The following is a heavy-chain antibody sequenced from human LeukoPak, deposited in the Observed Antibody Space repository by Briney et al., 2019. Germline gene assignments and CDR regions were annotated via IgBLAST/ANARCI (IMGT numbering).Heavy chain of an antibody. CDR2: ISAYNGNT. V-gene: IGHV1-18*04. J-gene: IGHJ4*02. Sequence: ASVKVSCKASGYTLTGYYMHWVRQAPGQGLEWMGWISAYNGNTNYAQKLQGRVTMTTDTSTSTAYMELRSLRSDDTAVYYCARDPRWGRYCSSTSCYHFDYWGQGTLVTVSS. CDR3: ARDPRWGRYCSSTSCYHFDY. D-gene: IGHD2-2*01. CDR1: GYTLTGYY.